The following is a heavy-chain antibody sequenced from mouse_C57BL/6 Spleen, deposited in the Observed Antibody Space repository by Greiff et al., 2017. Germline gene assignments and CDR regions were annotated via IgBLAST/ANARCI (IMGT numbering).Heavy chain of an antibody. J-gene: IGHJ2*01. CDR1: GFTFTDYY. Sequence: EVKLVESGGGLVQPGGSLSLSCAASGFTFTDYYMSWVRQPPGTALEWLGFIRNKATGYTTEYSVSVKGRFTISRDNYHIILYLQMNALRAEDSATYYCARYISTRYYFGYWGQGTTLTVSA. CDR3: ARYISTRYYFGY. D-gene: IGHD2-1*01. CDR2: IRNKATGYTT. V-gene: IGHV7-3*01.